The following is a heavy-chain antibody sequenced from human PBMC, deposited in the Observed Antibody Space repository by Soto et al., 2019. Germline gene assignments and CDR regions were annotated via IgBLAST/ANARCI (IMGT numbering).Heavy chain of an antibody. J-gene: IGHJ4*02. D-gene: IGHD6-13*01. V-gene: IGHV4-34*01. CDR1: GGSFSGYY. CDR3: ARELVADIAAAGTVHDY. CDR2: INHSGRT. Sequence: QVQLQQWGAGLLKPSETLSLTCAVYGGSFSGYYWSWIRQPPGKGLEWIGEINHSGRTNYNPSLKSRVIISVDTSKNQFSLKLSSVTAADTAVYYCARELVADIAAAGTVHDYWGQGTLVTVSS.